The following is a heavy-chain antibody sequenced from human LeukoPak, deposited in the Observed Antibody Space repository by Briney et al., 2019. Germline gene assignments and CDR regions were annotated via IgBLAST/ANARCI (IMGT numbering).Heavy chain of an antibody. Sequence: GASVKVSCKASGYTFTGYYMHWVRQAPGQGLEWMGWINPNSGGTNYAQKFQGRVTMTRDTSVSTAYMELSRLTSDDTAVYYCARDSLELRAGMDVWGQGTTVTVSS. D-gene: IGHD1-7*01. J-gene: IGHJ6*02. CDR3: ARDSLELRAGMDV. V-gene: IGHV1-2*02. CDR2: INPNSGGT. CDR1: GYTFTGYY.